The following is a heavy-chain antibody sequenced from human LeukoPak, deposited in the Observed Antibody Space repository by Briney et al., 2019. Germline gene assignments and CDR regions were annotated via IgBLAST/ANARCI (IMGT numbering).Heavy chain of an antibody. CDR1: GGSIXXXX. Sequence: PSETLSLTXTVSGGSIXXXXXXXXXQXPGXXXXXXXXXXXSXSTXXNPSLKSXXXXXVXXSKNQFPLKLSSVTAADAAVYYCARDNAIPVAGTGGYWFDPWGQGTLVTVSS. CDR2: XXXSXST. V-gene: IGHV4-59*01. CDR3: ARDNAIPVAGTGGYWFDP. J-gene: IGHJ5*02. D-gene: IGHD6-19*01.